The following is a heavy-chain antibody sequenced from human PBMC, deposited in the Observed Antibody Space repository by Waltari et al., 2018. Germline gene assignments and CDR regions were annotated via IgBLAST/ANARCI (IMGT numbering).Heavy chain of an antibody. CDR2: INHSATT. CDR3: ARWGRPGYSSGWHYYYGMDV. V-gene: IGHV4-34*01. Sequence: QVQLQQWGAGLLKPSETLSITCAVYGGSLSGYYWSWIRQPPGKGLEWIGEINHSATTNYNPSLKSRVTISVDTSKTQFSLKLSSVTAADTAVYYCARWGRPGYSSGWHYYYGMDVWGQGTTVTVSS. J-gene: IGHJ6*02. D-gene: IGHD6-19*01. CDR1: GGSLSGYY.